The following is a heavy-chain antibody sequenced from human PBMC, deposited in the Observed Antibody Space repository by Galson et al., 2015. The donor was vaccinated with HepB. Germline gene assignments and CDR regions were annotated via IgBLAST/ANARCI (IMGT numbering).Heavy chain of an antibody. CDR2: IIPIFGTA. CDR1: GGTFSSYA. V-gene: IGHV1-69*13. D-gene: IGHD3-3*01. J-gene: IGHJ3*02. Sequence: SVKVSCKASGGTFSSYAISWVRQAPGQGLEWMGGIIPIFGTANYAQKFQGRVTITADESTSTAYMELSSLRSEDTAVYYCARSPAYDFWSGRGAFDIWGQGTMVTVSS. CDR3: ARSPAYDFWSGRGAFDI.